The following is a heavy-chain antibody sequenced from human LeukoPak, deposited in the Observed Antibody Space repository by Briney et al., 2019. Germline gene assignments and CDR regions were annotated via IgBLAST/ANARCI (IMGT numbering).Heavy chain of an antibody. J-gene: IGHJ4*02. V-gene: IGHV4-59*01. CDR3: ARADYGDYPDY. Sequence: SETLSLTCTVSGGSISSYYWSWIRQPPGKGLEWVGYIYYSGSTNYNLSLKSRVTISVDTSKNQFSLKLSSVTAADTAVYYCARADYGDYPDYWGQGTLVTVSS. CDR2: IYYSGST. D-gene: IGHD4-17*01. CDR1: GGSISSYY.